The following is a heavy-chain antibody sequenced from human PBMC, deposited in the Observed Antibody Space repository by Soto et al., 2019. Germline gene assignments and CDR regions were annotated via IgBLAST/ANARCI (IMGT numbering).Heavy chain of an antibody. CDR2: VNTDESTT. J-gene: IGHJ4*02. CDR3: ARVLNGQWYFDY. CDR1: GFTFSSYW. D-gene: IGHD6-19*01. Sequence: EVQLVESGGDLVQPGGSLRLSCGASGFTFSSYWMHWVRQAPGKGLVWVSRVNTDESTTSYADSVKGRFTISRDNAKNTLYLQMNSLRAEDTAVYYCARVLNGQWYFDYWGQGTQVTVSS. V-gene: IGHV3-74*01.